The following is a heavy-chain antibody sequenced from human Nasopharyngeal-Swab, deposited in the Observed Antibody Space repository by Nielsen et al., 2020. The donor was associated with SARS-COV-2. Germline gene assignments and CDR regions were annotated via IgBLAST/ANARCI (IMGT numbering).Heavy chain of an antibody. CDR3: ARTRDYYDSSGYYLYPDAFDI. CDR2: ISSSSSTI. CDR1: GFTFSSYS. Sequence: GGSLRLSCAASGFTFSSYSMNWVRQAPGKGLEWVSYISSSSSTIYYADSVKGRFTISRDNAKNSLYLQMNSLRAEDTAVYYCARTRDYYDSSGYYLYPDAFDIWGQGTMVTVSS. D-gene: IGHD3-22*01. V-gene: IGHV3-48*01. J-gene: IGHJ3*02.